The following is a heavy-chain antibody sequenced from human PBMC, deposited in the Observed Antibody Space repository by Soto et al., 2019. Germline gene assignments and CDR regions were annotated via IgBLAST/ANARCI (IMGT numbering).Heavy chain of an antibody. CDR2: IIPIFGTA. CDR3: ARDPTHYDFWSGYYRDNWFDP. Sequence: SVKVSCKASGGTFSSYAISWVRQAPGQGLEWMGGIIPIFGTANYAQKFQGRVTITADESTSTAYMELSSLRSEDTAVYYCARDPTHYDFWSGYYRDNWFDPWGQGTLVTVSS. D-gene: IGHD3-3*01. J-gene: IGHJ5*02. V-gene: IGHV1-69*13. CDR1: GGTFSSYA.